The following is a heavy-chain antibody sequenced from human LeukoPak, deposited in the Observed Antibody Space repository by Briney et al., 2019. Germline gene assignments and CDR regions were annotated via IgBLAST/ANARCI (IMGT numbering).Heavy chain of an antibody. CDR2: IRYDGSRK. D-gene: IGHD4/OR15-4a*01. CDR3: AKVSLNMVNDAFDI. CDR1: GFVFSSYG. V-gene: IGHV3-30*02. J-gene: IGHJ3*02. Sequence: GGSLRLSCAASGFVFSSYGMHWVRQAPDKGLEWVAFIRYDGSRKYYADSVKGRFTISRDNSKNTLYLQMNGLRAEDTAMYYCAKVSLNMVNDAFDIWGQGTMVSVSS.